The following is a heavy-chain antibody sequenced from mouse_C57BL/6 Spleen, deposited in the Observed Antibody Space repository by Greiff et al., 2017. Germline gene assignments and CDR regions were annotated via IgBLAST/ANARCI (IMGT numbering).Heavy chain of an antibody. Sequence: QVQLQQPGAELVKPGASVKLSCKASGYTFTSYWMQWVKQRPGQGLEWIGEIDPSDSYTNYNQKFKGKATLTVDTSSSTAYMQLSSLTSEDSAVYYWARSPSEGFAYWGQGTLVTVSA. CDR1: GYTFTSYW. CDR2: IDPSDSYT. V-gene: IGHV1-50*01. J-gene: IGHJ3*01. CDR3: ARSPSEGFAY.